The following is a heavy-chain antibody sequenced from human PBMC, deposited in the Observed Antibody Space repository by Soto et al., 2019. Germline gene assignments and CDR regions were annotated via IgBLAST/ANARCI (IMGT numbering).Heavy chain of an antibody. D-gene: IGHD3-22*01. CDR1: GYTFTSYA. CDR2: INTNTGNP. V-gene: IGHV7-4-1*01. CDR3: ARDRYYDSSGYSAAFDS. Sequence: QVQLVQSGSELKKPGASVKVSCKASGYTFTSYAMNWVRQAPGQGLDWRGWINTNTGNPTYAQGFTGRFVFSLDTSVSTADMQLCSLKAEDTAVYYCARDRYYDSSGYSAAFDSWGQGTMVTVSS. J-gene: IGHJ3*02.